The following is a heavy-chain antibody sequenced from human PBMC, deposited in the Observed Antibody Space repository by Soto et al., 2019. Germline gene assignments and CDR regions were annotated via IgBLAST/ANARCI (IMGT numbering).Heavy chain of an antibody. J-gene: IGHJ6*02. CDR1: GYTFTSYG. V-gene: IGHV1-18*01. CDR3: ARVNYYASGSYYYYHMDV. D-gene: IGHD3-10*01. Sequence: QVQLVQSGAEVKKPGASVKVSCKASGYTFTSYGISWVRQAPGQGLEWMGWISAYNGNTNYAQKLQGRVTMTTDTSTSTAYMELRSLRTDDTAVYYCARVNYYASGSYYYYHMDVWGQGTTVTVSS. CDR2: ISAYNGNT.